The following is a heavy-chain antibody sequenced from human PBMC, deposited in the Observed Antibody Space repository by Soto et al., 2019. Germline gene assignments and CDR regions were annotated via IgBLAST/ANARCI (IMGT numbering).Heavy chain of an antibody. CDR1: GGSFSGYY. V-gene: IGHV4-34*01. CDR3: SRGPRDIVLMVYATSRRSFDY. Sequence: QVQLQQWGAGLLKPSETLSLTCAVYGGSFSGYYWSWIRQPPGKGLEWIGEINHSGSTNYNPSLKSRVTISVDTTKNQFSLKLRSVPAADTAVYYCSRGPRDIVLMVYATSRRSFDYWGQGTLVTVSS. D-gene: IGHD2-8*01. CDR2: INHSGST. J-gene: IGHJ4*02.